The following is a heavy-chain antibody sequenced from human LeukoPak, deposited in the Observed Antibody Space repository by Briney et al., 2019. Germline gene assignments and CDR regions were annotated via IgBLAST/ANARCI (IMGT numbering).Heavy chain of an antibody. D-gene: IGHD3-22*01. CDR1: GFTFSSYW. CDR3: ASYYDSSGCFDAFDI. Sequence: GGSLRLSCAASGFTFSSYWMSWVRQAPGKGLEWVANIKQDGSEKYYVDSVKGRFTISRDNAKNSLYLQMNSLRAEDTAVYYCASYYDSSGCFDAFDIWGQGTMVTVSS. V-gene: IGHV3-7*05. J-gene: IGHJ3*02. CDR2: IKQDGSEK.